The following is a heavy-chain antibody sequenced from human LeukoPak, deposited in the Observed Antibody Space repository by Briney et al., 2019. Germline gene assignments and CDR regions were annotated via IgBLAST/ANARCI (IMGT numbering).Heavy chain of an antibody. CDR2: ISGSGDTT. J-gene: IGHJ4*02. V-gene: IGHV3-23*01. CDR1: SFTFSTYA. CDR3: AKSQRNDQQVVQRIDY. Sequence: QPGGSLLLSCAASSFTFSTYAMSWVRPAPGKGLEWVSSISGSGDTTYYTGSVKGRFTISRDNSKNALYLQMSSLRAEDTAVYYCAKSQRNDQQVVQRIDYWGQGTLVTVSS. D-gene: IGHD2-2*01.